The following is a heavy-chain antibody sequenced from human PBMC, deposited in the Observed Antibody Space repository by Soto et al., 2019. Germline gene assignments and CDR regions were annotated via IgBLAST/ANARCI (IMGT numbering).Heavy chain of an antibody. CDR1: GFTFDDYA. V-gene: IGHV3-43D*03. CDR3: AKGCGSGGSCFDY. D-gene: IGHD2-15*01. J-gene: IGHJ4*02. CDR2: ISWDGGST. Sequence: GGSLRLSCAASGFTFDDYAMHWVRQAPGKGLEWVSLISWDGGSTYYADSVKGRFTISRDNSKNSLYLQMNSLRAEDTALYYCAKGCGSGGSCFDYWGQGTLVTVSS.